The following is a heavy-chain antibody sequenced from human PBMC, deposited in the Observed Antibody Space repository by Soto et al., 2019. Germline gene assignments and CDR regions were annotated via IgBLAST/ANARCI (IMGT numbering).Heavy chain of an antibody. CDR3: AIAVTTVTTYDY. CDR1: GGSISSGSYC. D-gene: IGHD4-17*01. V-gene: IGHV4-31*03. CDR2: IYYSGST. Sequence: QVQLQESGPGLVKPSQTLSLTCTVSGGSISSGSYCWSWIRQHPGKGLEWIGYIYYSGSTYYNPSLKSRVTISVDTSKNQFSLKLSSVTAADTAVYYCAIAVTTVTTYDYWGQGTLVTVPS. J-gene: IGHJ4*02.